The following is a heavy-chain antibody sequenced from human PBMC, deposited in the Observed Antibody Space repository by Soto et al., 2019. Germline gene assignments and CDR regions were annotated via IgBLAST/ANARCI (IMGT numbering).Heavy chain of an antibody. CDR2: IYYSGST. J-gene: IGHJ4*02. CDR3: AREPYSGSPFDY. V-gene: IGHV4-59*01. CDR1: GGSFSGYY. Sequence: PSETLSLTCAVYGGSFSGYYWSWIRQPPGKGLEWIGYIYYSGSTNYNPSLKSRVTISVDTSKNQFSLKLSSVTAADTAVYYCAREPYSGSPFDYWGQGTLVTVSS. D-gene: IGHD1-26*01.